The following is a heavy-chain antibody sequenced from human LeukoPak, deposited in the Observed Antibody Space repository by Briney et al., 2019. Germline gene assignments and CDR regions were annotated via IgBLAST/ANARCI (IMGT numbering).Heavy chain of an antibody. CDR3: AKDRSGSYSQGLDY. CDR2: IRYDGSNK. D-gene: IGHD1-26*01. Sequence: GGSLRLSCAASGFTFGSYAMNWVRQAPGKGLEWVAFIRYDGSNKYYADSVKGRFTISRDNSKNTLYLQMNSLRAEDTAVYYCAKDRSGSYSQGLDYWGQGTLVTVSS. J-gene: IGHJ4*02. CDR1: GFTFGSYA. V-gene: IGHV3-30*02.